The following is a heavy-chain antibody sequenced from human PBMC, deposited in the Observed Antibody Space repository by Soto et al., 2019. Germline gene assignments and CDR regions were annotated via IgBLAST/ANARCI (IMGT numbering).Heavy chain of an antibody. CDR2: IRSKANSYAT. D-gene: IGHD3-10*01. CDR1: GFTFSGSA. CDR3: TRRRQGVKAFDI. V-gene: IGHV3-73*01. Sequence: EVQLVESGGGLVQPGGSLKLSCAASGFTFSGSAMHWVRQASGKGLEWVGRIRSKANSYATAYAASVKGRFTISRDDSKNTAYLQMNSLKTEDTAVYYCTRRRQGVKAFDIWGQGTMVTVSS. J-gene: IGHJ3*02.